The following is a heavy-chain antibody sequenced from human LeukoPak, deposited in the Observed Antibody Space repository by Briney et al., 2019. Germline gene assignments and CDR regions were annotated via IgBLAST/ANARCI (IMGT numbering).Heavy chain of an antibody. CDR3: ARGLLSGYDYYFDY. CDR2: IIPILGIA. V-gene: IGHV1-69*04. J-gene: IGHJ4*02. Sequence: ASVKVSCKASGGTFSSYAISWVRQAPGQGREWMGRIIPILGIANYAQKFQGRVTITADKSTSTAYMELSSLRSEDTAVYYCARGLLSGYDYYFDYWGQGTLVTVSS. CDR1: GGTFSSYA. D-gene: IGHD5-12*01.